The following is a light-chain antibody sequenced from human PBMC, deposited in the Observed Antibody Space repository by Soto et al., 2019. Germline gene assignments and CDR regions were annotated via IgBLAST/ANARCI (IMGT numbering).Light chain of an antibody. CDR3: QQSYSTPLT. CDR2: SAS. CDR1: QSSSNY. J-gene: IGKJ4*01. V-gene: IGKV1-39*01. Sequence: DIQMTQSPSSLSASVGARVSITCRASQSSSNYLNWYQQKPGKAPKLLIYSASSLRSGVPSRFSGSGSGTDFTLTIGSLQPADFATYYCQQSYSTPLTCGGGTKVE.